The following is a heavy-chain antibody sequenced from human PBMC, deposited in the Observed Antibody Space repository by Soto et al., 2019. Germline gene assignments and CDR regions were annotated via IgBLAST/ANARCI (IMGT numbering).Heavy chain of an antibody. J-gene: IGHJ4*02. CDR2: IIPMFGNA. Sequence: QVQLVQSGAEVKKPESSVKVSCKAPGGTFSTYAISWVRQAPGQGLEWMGGIIPMFGNANYAQRFQDRVTITADESTNTVYMELGSLRSEDTAVYFCASGIQLWLRRINNGYSGWGEGTLVTVSS. CDR3: ASGIQLWLRRINNGYSG. D-gene: IGHD5-18*01. V-gene: IGHV1-69*12. CDR1: GGTFSTYA.